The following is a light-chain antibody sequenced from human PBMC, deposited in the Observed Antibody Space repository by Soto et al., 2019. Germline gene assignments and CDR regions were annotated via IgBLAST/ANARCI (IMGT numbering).Light chain of an antibody. V-gene: IGLV1-44*01. J-gene: IGLJ2*01. CDR2: NNN. Sequence: QAVLTQPPSASGTPGQRVTISCSGSSSNIETNTVDWYQHLPGTAPKVLIFNNNQRPSGVPDRFSGYKSGTSASLAISGLQSEDEADYYCAVWDDSLSGMVFGGGTKLPVL. CDR1: SSNIETNT. CDR3: AVWDDSLSGMV.